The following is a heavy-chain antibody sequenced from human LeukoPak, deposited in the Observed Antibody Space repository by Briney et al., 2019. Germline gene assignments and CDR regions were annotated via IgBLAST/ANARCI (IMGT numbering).Heavy chain of an antibody. J-gene: IGHJ4*02. CDR3: AKDGYSYGYGTGRFDY. Sequence: GGSPRLSCVASAFTLNNYWMHRVRQAPGEGVVWVSRFKGDGSSTNYADSVKGRFTISRDNSKNTLYLQMNSLRAEDTAVYYCAKDGYSYGYGTGRFDYWGQGTLVTVSS. D-gene: IGHD5-18*01. V-gene: IGHV3-74*01. CDR1: AFTLNNYW. CDR2: FKGDGSST.